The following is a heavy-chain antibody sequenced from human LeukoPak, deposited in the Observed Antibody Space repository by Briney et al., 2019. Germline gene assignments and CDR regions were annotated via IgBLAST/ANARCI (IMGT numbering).Heavy chain of an antibody. CDR3: ASLVIAVAGNAFDI. CDR2: IIPIFGTA. J-gene: IGHJ3*02. V-gene: IGHV1-69*13. Sequence: SVKVSCKASGGTFSSYAISWVRQAPGQGLEWMGGIIPIFGTANYAQKFQGRVTITAGESTSTAYMELSSLRSEDTAVYYCASLVIAVAGNAFDIWGQGTMVTVSS. D-gene: IGHD6-19*01. CDR1: GGTFSSYA.